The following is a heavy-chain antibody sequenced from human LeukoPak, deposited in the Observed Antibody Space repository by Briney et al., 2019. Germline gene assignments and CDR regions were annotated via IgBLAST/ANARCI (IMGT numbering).Heavy chain of an antibody. CDR2: ISGSGGST. CDR1: GFTFSSYA. Sequence: GGSLRLSCAASGFTFSSYAMSWVRQAPGKGLEWVSAISGSGGSTYYADSVKGRFTISRDNSKNTLYLQMNSLRAEDTAVYYCAKGLAVAGTRTPFDYWGQGTLVTVSS. CDR3: AKGLAVAGTRTPFDY. J-gene: IGHJ4*02. D-gene: IGHD6-19*01. V-gene: IGHV3-23*01.